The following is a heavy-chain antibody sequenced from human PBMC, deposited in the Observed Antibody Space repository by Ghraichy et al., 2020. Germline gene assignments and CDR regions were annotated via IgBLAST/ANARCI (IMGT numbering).Heavy chain of an antibody. V-gene: IGHV3-21*01. Sequence: SCAASGFTVSYYSMNWVRQAPGKGLEWVSSILVTSSNIYYADSVRGRFTISRDNAKNSLDLQMNSLRVEDTAVYYCARADSAYDHFDFYYGMDVWGQGTTVTVS. J-gene: IGHJ6*02. CDR1: GFTVSYYS. CDR2: ILVTSSNI. CDR3: ARADSAYDHFDFYYGMDV. D-gene: IGHD5-12*01.